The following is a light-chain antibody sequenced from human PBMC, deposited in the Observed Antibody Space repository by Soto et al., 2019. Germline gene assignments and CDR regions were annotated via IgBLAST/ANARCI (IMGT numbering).Light chain of an antibody. CDR2: ATS. CDR3: HQYGNSPQT. CDR1: QTVNSDY. J-gene: IGKJ1*01. Sequence: EIRLTQSPCTLSLSPGETATLSCRASQTVNSDYLAWFQQRPGQAPRLLIFATSRRATDIPDRFSGSGSGTVFTLTINILEPDDFAVYYCHQYGNSPQTFAQRTKVDIK. V-gene: IGKV3-20*01.